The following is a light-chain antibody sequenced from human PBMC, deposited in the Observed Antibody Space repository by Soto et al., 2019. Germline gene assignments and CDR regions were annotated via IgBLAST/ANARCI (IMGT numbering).Light chain of an antibody. CDR1: QGISNW. CDR3: QQDNSFPYT. CDR2: AAS. V-gene: IGKV1-12*01. Sequence: DIQMTQSPSSVSASVGDRVTITCRASQGISNWLAWYQQEPGKAPKLLIYAASTLRRGVPSRFRGSGSGTDFTFTISSLQPEDFATYYCQQDNSFPYTFGQGTKVEIK. J-gene: IGKJ2*01.